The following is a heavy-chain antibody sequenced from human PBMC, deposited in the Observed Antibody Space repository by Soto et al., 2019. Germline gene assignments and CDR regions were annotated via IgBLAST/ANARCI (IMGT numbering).Heavy chain of an antibody. CDR3: AKGAVVRGVYDLDY. J-gene: IGHJ4*02. V-gene: IGHV3-23*01. CDR1: GFTFSSYA. CDR2: ISGSGGST. D-gene: IGHD3-10*01. Sequence: EVQLLESGGGLVQPGGSLRLSCAASGFTFSSYAMNWVRQAPGKGLEWVSAISGSGGSTYYADSVKGRFTISRDNSKNTLYLQMNSLRAEDSAVYYCAKGAVVRGVYDLDYWGQGTLVTVSS.